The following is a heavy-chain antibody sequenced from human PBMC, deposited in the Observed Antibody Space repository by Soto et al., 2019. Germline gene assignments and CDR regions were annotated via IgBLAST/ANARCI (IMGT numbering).Heavy chain of an antibody. CDR2: ISNTGGGT. CDR3: AVGRHKTSGSNTWFDP. D-gene: IGHD3-22*01. V-gene: IGHV3-23*01. Sequence: GGSLRLSCAASGVTFSSYAMNWVRQAPGRGLEWVSTISNTGGGTFYAGSVRGRFTISRDNSNNTLYLQMHRLRADDSAIYFCAVGRHKTSGSNTWFDPWGRGTQVTVSS. J-gene: IGHJ5*02. CDR1: GVTFSSYA.